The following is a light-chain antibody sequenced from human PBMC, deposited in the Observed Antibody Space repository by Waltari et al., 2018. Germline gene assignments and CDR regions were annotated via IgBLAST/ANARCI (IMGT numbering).Light chain of an antibody. CDR1: QSVSSY. CDR2: DAS. Sequence: EIVLTQSPATLSLSPGERPTLSCRASQSVSSYLGWYQQTPGQAPRLLIYDASNRATGIPARFSGSGSGTDFTLTISSLEPEDFAVYYCQQRSNWPPHFGQGTRLEMK. V-gene: IGKV3-11*01. J-gene: IGKJ5*01. CDR3: QQRSNWPPH.